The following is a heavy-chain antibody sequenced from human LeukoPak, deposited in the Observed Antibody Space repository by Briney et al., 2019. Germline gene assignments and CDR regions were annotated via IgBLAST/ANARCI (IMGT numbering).Heavy chain of an antibody. CDR1: GFTFSSYS. CDR3: AKDLSPSGGF. D-gene: IGHD5-12*01. Sequence: PGGSRRLSCAASGFTFSSYSMNWVRQAPGKGLEWVSSIGGSGADTYSADSVKGRFTSSRDNSKNTLYLQMNSLRAEDTAVYYCAKDLSPSGGFWGQGTLVTVSS. CDR2: IGGSGADT. V-gene: IGHV3-23*01. J-gene: IGHJ4*02.